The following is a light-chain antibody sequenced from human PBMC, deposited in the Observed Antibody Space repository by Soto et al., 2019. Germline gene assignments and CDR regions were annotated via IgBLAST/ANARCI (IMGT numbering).Light chain of an antibody. CDR3: LLSYSHGVV. V-gene: IGLV7-46*01. J-gene: IGLJ3*02. CDR2: ETN. Sequence: QTVVTQEPSVTVSPGGTGTLTCAASTGTVTSGHYSCWYQQKPGQAPRTLIYETNKKHSWTPDRFSGALLGGRAALTLSGAHPEDEADYYCLLSYSHGVVFGGGTKLTVL. CDR1: TGTVTSGHY.